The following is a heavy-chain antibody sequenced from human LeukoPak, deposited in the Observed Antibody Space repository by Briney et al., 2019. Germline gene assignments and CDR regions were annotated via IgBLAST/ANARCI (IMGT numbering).Heavy chain of an antibody. CDR2: ISSSGSTI. CDR3: ARDRAPRYYDILTGYYGNALDY. Sequence: PGGSLRLSCAASGFTFSSYGMHWVRQAPGKGLEWVSYISSSGSTIYYADSVKGRFTISRDNAKNSLYLQMNSLRAEDTAVYYCARDRAPRYYDILTGYYGNALDYWGQGTLVTVSS. D-gene: IGHD3-9*01. CDR1: GFTFSSYG. V-gene: IGHV3-48*04. J-gene: IGHJ4*02.